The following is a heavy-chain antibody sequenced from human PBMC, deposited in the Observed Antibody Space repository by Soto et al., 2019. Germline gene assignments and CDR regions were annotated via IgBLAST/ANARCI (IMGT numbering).Heavy chain of an antibody. J-gene: IGHJ4*02. V-gene: IGHV1-69*13. CDR2: IIPIFGTA. Sequence: SVKVSCKASGGTFSRYAISWVRQAPGQGLEWMGGIIPIFGTANYAQKFQGRVTITADESTSTAYMELSSLRSEDTAVYYCARTPTHIVVEPSSSWPYYFDYWGQGTLVTVSS. D-gene: IGHD6-13*01. CDR3: ARTPTHIVVEPSSSWPYYFDY. CDR1: GGTFSRYA.